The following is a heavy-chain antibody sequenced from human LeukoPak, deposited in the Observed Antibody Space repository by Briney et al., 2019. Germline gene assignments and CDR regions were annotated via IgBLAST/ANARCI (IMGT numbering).Heavy chain of an antibody. CDR1: GFTVSSNY. J-gene: IGHJ6*02. D-gene: IGHD6-13*01. V-gene: IGHV3-53*01. Sequence: GGSLRLSCAASGFTVSSNYMSWVRQAPGKGLEWASVIYSGGSTYYADPVKGRFTISRDNSKNTLYLQMNSLRAEDTAVYYCARETEGIAAADIYYGMDVWGQGTTVTVSS. CDR2: IYSGGST. CDR3: ARETEGIAAADIYYGMDV.